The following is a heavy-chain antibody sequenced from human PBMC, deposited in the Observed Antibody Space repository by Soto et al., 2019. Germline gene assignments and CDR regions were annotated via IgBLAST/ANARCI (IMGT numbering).Heavy chain of an antibody. CDR3: AKRDVPHSTSNAYFYDH. V-gene: IGHV3-23*01. CDR1: GFPFAPST. Sequence: EVQLLQSWGGLVQPGGSLTLSCGVSGFPFAPSTMSWVRQAPGKGLEWVPTISVSVGSTYSADSVQGRFTVSSDISDNTLFLRMTSLTADDTAVYFCAKRDVPHSTSNAYFYDHWGRGVLVTVSS. D-gene: IGHD2-21*02. J-gene: IGHJ4*02. CDR2: ISVSVGST.